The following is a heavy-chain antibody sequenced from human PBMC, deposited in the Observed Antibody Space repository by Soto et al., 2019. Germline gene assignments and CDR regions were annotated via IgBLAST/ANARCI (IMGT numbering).Heavy chain of an antibody. CDR3: ARDHHRYSGYDYVDY. D-gene: IGHD5-12*01. CDR1: GFTFSDYY. Sequence: GSLRPSCAASGFTFSDYYMSWIRQAPGKGLEWVSYISSSSSYTNYADSVKGRFTISRDNAKNSLYLQMNSLRAEDTAVYYCARDHHRYSGYDYVDYWGQGTLVTVSS. CDR2: ISSSSSYT. V-gene: IGHV3-11*05. J-gene: IGHJ4*02.